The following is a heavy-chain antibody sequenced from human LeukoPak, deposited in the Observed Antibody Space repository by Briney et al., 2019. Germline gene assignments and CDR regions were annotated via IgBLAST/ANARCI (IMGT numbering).Heavy chain of an antibody. CDR1: GFTFSPYG. Sequence: PGGSLRLSCAVSGFTFSPYGMHWFRQAPGKGLEWVAYIRYDGTNKYYRDSVKGRFTISKDNSKNTLYLQMNSLRPEDTAVYYCARDGRHFDWLLGDPWGQGTLVSVSS. CDR3: ARDGRHFDWLLGDP. D-gene: IGHD3-9*01. J-gene: IGHJ5*02. CDR2: IRYDGTNK. V-gene: IGHV3-30*02.